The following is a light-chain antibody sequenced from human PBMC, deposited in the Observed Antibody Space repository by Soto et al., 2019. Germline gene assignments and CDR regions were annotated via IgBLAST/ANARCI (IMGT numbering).Light chain of an antibody. V-gene: IGKV1-9*01. CDR2: AAS. CDR1: QGISSY. CDR3: QQLNSYPLT. Sequence: EIQLTKSPSFLSASVGDRVTITCRASQGISSYLAWYQQKPGKAPKLLIYAASTLHSGVPSRFSGSGSGTEFTLTISSLQPEDFATYYCQQLNSYPLTVGGGTKVEIK. J-gene: IGKJ4*02.